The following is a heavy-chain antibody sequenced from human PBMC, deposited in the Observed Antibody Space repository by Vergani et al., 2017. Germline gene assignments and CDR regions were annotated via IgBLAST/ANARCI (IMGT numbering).Heavy chain of an antibody. CDR3: ARGQSVRGVYSRSDGMDV. CDR1: GGSFSGYY. J-gene: IGHJ6*02. CDR2: INHSGST. D-gene: IGHD3-10*01. V-gene: IGHV4-34*01. Sequence: QVQLQQWGAGLLKPSETLSLTCAVYGGSFSGYYWSWIRQPPGKGLEWIGEINHSGSTNYNPSLKSQVTISVDTSKNQFSLKLSSVTAADTAVYYCARGQSVRGVYSRSDGMDVWGQGTTVTVSS.